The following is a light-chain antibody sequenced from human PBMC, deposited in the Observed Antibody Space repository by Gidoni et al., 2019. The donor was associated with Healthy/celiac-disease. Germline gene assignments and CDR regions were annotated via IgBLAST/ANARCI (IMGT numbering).Light chain of an antibody. CDR2: DVS. Sequence: QSALTQPAYVSGSPGQSITISCTGTSSDVGGYNYVSWYHQHPGKAPKLMIYDVSNRPSGVSNRFSGSKSGNTASLTISGLQAEDEADYYCSSYTSSSVVFGGGTKLTVL. V-gene: IGLV2-14*01. J-gene: IGLJ2*01. CDR3: SSYTSSSVV. CDR1: SSDVGGYNY.